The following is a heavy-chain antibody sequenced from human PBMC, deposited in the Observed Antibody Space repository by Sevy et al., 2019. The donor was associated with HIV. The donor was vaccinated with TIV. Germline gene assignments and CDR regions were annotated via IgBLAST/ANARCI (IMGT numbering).Heavy chain of an antibody. V-gene: IGHV3-15*01. J-gene: IGHJ3*02. Sequence: GGSLRLSCAASGFTFSNAWMSWVRQAPGKGLEWVGSIKSKADGGTTDYAAPVKGRFTISSADSKNTLYLQMNSLKTEDTAVYYCTTVAQFTAFDIWGQGTMVTVSS. CDR1: GFTFSNAW. CDR2: IKSKADGGTT. CDR3: TTVAQFTAFDI.